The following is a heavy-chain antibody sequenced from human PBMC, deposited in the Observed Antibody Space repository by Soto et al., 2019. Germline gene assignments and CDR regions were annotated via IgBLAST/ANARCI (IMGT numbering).Heavy chain of an antibody. Sequence: VGSLRLSCAASGFTFSSYGMHWVRQAPGKGLEWVSVIWYDGSNKYYADSVKGRFTISRDNSKNTLYLQLNSLRADDTAVYYCAKVPLSRLYFDYWGQGTLVTVSX. CDR3: AKVPLSRLYFDY. CDR2: IWYDGSNK. V-gene: IGHV3-33*06. CDR1: GFTFSSYG. J-gene: IGHJ4*02.